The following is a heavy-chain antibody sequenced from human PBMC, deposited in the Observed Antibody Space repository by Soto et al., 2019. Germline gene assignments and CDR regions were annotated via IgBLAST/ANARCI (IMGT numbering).Heavy chain of an antibody. CDR1: GYTFTSYG. Sequence: ASVKVSCTASGYTFTSYGISWVRQAPGQGLEWMGWISAYNGNTNYAKKLQGRVTMTTDTSTSTAYMELRSLRSDDTAVYYCATAGSGYSFDYWGQGTLVTVSS. CDR2: ISAYNGNT. J-gene: IGHJ4*02. V-gene: IGHV1-18*01. CDR3: ATAGSGYSFDY. D-gene: IGHD5-12*01.